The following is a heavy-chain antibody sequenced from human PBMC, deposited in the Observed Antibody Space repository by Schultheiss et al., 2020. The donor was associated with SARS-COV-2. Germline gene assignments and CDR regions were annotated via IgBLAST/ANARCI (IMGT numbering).Heavy chain of an antibody. Sequence: GSLKLSCAASGFTFSSYAMHWVRQAPGKGLEWVAVISYDGSNKYYADSVKGRFTISRDNAKNSLYLQMNSLRAEDTAVYYCARVGYSSGWYGDWYFDLWGRGTLVTVSS. J-gene: IGHJ2*01. D-gene: IGHD6-19*01. CDR2: ISYDGSNK. CDR1: GFTFSSYA. V-gene: IGHV3-30-3*01. CDR3: ARVGYSSGWYGDWYFDL.